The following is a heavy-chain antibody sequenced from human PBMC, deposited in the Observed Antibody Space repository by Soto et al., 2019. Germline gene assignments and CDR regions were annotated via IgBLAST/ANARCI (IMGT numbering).Heavy chain of an antibody. J-gene: IGHJ4*02. V-gene: IGHV3-15*01. CDR1: GFTFYNTW. Sequence: GGSLRLSCTASGFTFYNTWMSWVRQAPGKGLEWVGRVKSKTDGGATDYTAPVKGRFTISRDDSQNTLYLQMNSLQTDDTAVYYCTTDRRSGYVPQSDFWCPGTLETAS. CDR3: TTDRRSGYVPQSDF. CDR2: VKSKTDGGAT. D-gene: IGHD5-12*01.